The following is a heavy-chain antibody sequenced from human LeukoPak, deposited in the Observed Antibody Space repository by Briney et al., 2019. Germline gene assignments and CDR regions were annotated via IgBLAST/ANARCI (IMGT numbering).Heavy chain of an antibody. CDR3: AKDRSSGWYRRRAEYFQH. CDR1: GFTFSSYA. V-gene: IGHV3-23*01. CDR2: ISGSGGST. D-gene: IGHD6-19*01. Sequence: GGSLRLSCAASGFTFSSYAMSWVRQAPGKGPEWVSAISGSGGSTYYADSVKGRFTVSRDNSKNTLYLQMNSLRAEDTAVYYCAKDRSSGWYRRRAEYFQHWGQGTLVTVSS. J-gene: IGHJ1*01.